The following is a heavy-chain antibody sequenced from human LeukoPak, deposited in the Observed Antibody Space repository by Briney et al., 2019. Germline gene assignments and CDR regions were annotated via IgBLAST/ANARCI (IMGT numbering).Heavy chain of an antibody. CDR1: GDSIISNIYW. J-gene: IGHJ3*01. V-gene: IGHV4-39*01. D-gene: IGHD3/OR15-3a*01. CDR3: ARRRHNFDFYDV. Sequence: SETLSLTCTVSGDSIISNIYWWDWVRLPPGKGLQWIGATFYTGRTFYSPSLKSRVTISVDTSKNQFSLDLSSATAADTAVYYCARRRHNFDFYDVWGQGTRVTVSS. CDR2: TFYTGRT.